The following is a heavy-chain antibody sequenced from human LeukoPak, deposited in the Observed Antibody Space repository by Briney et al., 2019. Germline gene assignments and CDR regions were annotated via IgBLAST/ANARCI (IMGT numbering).Heavy chain of an antibody. Sequence: PGGSLRLSCAASGFTFRSYAMHWVRQAPGKGLEWVAVISYDGSNKYFGDSVKGRFTISRDNSKNTLYLQMDSLRAEDTAICYCAKAVTSDYHSLYYNYYMDVWGKGTTVTVSS. CDR3: AKAVTSDYHSLYYNYYMDV. V-gene: IGHV3-30*18. CDR1: GFTFRSYA. J-gene: IGHJ6*03. CDR2: ISYDGSNK. D-gene: IGHD3-10*01.